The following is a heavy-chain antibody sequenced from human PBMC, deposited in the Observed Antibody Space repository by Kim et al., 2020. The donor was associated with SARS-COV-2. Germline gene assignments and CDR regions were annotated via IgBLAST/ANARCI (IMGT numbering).Heavy chain of an antibody. CDR1: GFTFSSYA. Sequence: GGSLRLSCAASGFTFSSYAMSWVRQAPGKGLEWVSAISGSGGSTYYADSVKGRFTISRDNSKNTLYLQMNSLRAEDTAVYYCAKVRGDDFWSGYYLHYYYGMDVWGQGTTVTVSS. V-gene: IGHV3-23*01. J-gene: IGHJ6*02. D-gene: IGHD3-3*01. CDR3: AKVRGDDFWSGYYLHYYYGMDV. CDR2: ISGSGGST.